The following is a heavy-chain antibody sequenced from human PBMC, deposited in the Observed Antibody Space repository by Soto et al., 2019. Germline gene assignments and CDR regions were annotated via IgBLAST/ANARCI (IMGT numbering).Heavy chain of an antibody. J-gene: IGHJ6*03. V-gene: IGHV1-58*01. Sequence: ASVKVSCKASGFTFTSSAVQWVRQARGQRLEWIGWIVVGSGNTNYAQKFQERVTITRDMSTSTAYMELSSLRSEDTAVYYCARRSIAAAGPPGGDYYCYYMDVWGKGTTVTVSS. CDR3: ARRSIAAAGPPGGDYYCYYMDV. CDR2: IVVGSGNT. CDR1: GFTFTSSA. D-gene: IGHD6-13*01.